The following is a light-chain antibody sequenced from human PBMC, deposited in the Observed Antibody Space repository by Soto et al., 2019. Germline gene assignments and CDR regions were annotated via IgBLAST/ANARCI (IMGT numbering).Light chain of an antibody. CDR2: GAC. CDR1: QSVSSSY. V-gene: IGKV3-20*01. Sequence: EIVLTQSPGTLSLSPVEIVTISFLASQSVSSSYLAWYQKKPGQAPRLLIYGACSRATGIPDRFSGSGSGTDFTLTISRLETEDFAVYYCQQYGSSPTFGPGTKVDIK. J-gene: IGKJ3*01. CDR3: QQYGSSPT.